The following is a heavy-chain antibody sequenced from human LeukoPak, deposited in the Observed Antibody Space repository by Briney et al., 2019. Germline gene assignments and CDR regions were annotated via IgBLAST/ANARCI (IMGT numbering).Heavy chain of an antibody. CDR2: IRPNSGGT. J-gene: IGHJ4*02. CDR1: GYTFRAYY. D-gene: IGHD3-22*01. CDR3: ARGHSPYYYDSSGYYYIDY. Sequence: GASVKVSCKASGYTFRAYYMYWVRQAPGQGLEWMGWIRPNSGGTNYAQKFQGRVTMTRDTSISTAYMELSRLRSDDTAVYYCARGHSPYYYDSSGYYYIDYWGQGTLVTVSS. V-gene: IGHV1-2*02.